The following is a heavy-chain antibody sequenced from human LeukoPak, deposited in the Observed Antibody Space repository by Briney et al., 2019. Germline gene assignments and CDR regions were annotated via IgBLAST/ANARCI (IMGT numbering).Heavy chain of an antibody. D-gene: IGHD4-17*01. CDR2: INPSGGST. Sequence: ASVKVSCKASGYTFTGYYMHWVRQAPGQGLEWMEIINPSGGSTSYAQKFQGRVTMTRDMSTSTVYMELSSLRSEDTAVYYCARGTTVTTYGDAFDIWGQGTMVTVSS. V-gene: IGHV1-46*01. CDR1: GYTFTGYY. J-gene: IGHJ3*02. CDR3: ARGTTVTTYGDAFDI.